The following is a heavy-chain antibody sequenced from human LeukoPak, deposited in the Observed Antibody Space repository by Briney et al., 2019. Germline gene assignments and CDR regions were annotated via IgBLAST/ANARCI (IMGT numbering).Heavy chain of an antibody. CDR1: GGSISSGDYY. Sequence: SETLSLTCTVSGGSISSGDYYWSWIRQPPGKGLEWIGYIYYSGSTYYNPSLKSRVTMSVDTSKNQLSLKLSSVTAADTAVYYCARVPGPNWFDPWGQGTLVTVSS. J-gene: IGHJ5*02. CDR2: IYYSGST. CDR3: ARVPGPNWFDP. V-gene: IGHV4-30-4*01.